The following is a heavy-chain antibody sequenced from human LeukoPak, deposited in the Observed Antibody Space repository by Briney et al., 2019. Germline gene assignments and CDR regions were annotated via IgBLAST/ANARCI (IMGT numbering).Heavy chain of an antibody. V-gene: IGHV4-59*01. CDR1: GGSISTYY. CDR2: IYYSGST. J-gene: IGHJ4*02. D-gene: IGHD4-17*01. CDR3: ASGTTVTNFAY. Sequence: PSETLSLTCTVSGGSISTYYWSWIRQPPGKGLEWIGYIYYSGSTNYNPSLKSRVTISVDTSKNQFSLKLSSVTAADTAMYYCASGTTVTNFAYWGQGTLVTVSS.